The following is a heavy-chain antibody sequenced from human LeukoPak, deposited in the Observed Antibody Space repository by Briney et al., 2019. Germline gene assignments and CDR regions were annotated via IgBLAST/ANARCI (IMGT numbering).Heavy chain of an antibody. V-gene: IGHV4-59*01. J-gene: IGHJ4*02. CDR2: IYYSGST. CDR1: GGSISSYY. Sequence: SETLSLTCTVSGGSISSYYWSWIRQPPGKGLEWIGYIYYSGSTNYNPSLKSRVTISVDTSKNQFSLKLSSVTAADTAAYYCASMVRGVIPTYWGQGTLVTVSS. CDR3: ASMVRGVIPTY. D-gene: IGHD3-10*01.